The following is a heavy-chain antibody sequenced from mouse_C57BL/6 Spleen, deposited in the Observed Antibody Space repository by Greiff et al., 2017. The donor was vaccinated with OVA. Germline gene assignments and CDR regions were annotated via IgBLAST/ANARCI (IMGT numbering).Heavy chain of an antibody. V-gene: IGHV1-7*01. CDR3: ARAKVSGYYFDY. CDR2: INPSSGYT. D-gene: IGHD3-2*02. J-gene: IGHJ2*01. Sequence: VQLQQSGAELAKPGAPVKVSCKASGYTLTSHWMHWVKKRPGQGLEWIGYINPSSGYTKYNQKFKDKATLTADKSSSTAYMQLSSLTYEDSAVYYCARAKVSGYYFDYWGQGTTLTVSS. CDR1: GYTLTSHW.